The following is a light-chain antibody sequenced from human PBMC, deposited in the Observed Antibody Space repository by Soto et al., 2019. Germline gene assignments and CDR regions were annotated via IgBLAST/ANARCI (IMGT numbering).Light chain of an antibody. CDR3: QQRRTWPLT. CDR2: DAS. CDR1: QSIDSY. V-gene: IGKV3-11*01. J-gene: IGKJ4*01. Sequence: EIVLTQSPATLSLSPGERATLSCRASQSIDSYLAWYQQKPGQAPRLLIFDASNRATVIPPRFLGSGSGTDFTLTISSLDPEDSAVYYCQQRRTWPLTFGGRTKVQIK.